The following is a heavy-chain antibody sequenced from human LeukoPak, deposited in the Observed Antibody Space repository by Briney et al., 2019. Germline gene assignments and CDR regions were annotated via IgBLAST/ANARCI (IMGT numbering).Heavy chain of an antibody. J-gene: IGHJ4*02. V-gene: IGHV3-30*02. CDR2: IRYDGSNK. CDR1: GFTFSSYG. Sequence: GGSLRLSCAASGFTFSSYGMHWVRQAPGKGLEWVAFIRYDGSNKYYADSVKGRFTISRDNAKNSLYLQMNSLRAEDTAVYYCARVTGFGELRNFDYWGQGTLVTVSS. CDR3: ARVTGFGELRNFDY. D-gene: IGHD3-10*01.